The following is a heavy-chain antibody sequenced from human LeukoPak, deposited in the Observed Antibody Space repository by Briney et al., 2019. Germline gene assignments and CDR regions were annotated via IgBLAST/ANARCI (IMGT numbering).Heavy chain of an antibody. V-gene: IGHV1-2*02. J-gene: IGHJ4*01. Sequence: APVKVSCKASGYTFTGYYMHWVRQAPGQGLEWMGWINPNSGGTNYAQKFQGRVTMTRDTSISTAYMELTRLRSDDTAVYYCARDNGDYWFDYWGQATSATVSS. CDR1: GYTFTGYY. D-gene: IGHD4-17*01. CDR3: ARDNGDYWFDY. CDR2: INPNSGGT.